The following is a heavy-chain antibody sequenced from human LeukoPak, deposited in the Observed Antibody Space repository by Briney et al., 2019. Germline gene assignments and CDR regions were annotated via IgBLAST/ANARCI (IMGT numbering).Heavy chain of an antibody. D-gene: IGHD1-1*01. CDR3: ASSRDNWRVCDY. CDR2: IIPVFGTA. Sequence: SVNVSCKASGGTFSSYAISWVRPAPGQGIEWMGGIIPVFGTANYAQKFQGRVTITADESTSPAYMELSSLRSEDTAVYYGASSRDNWRVCDYWGQGTLVSVSS. J-gene: IGHJ4*02. CDR1: GGTFSSYA. V-gene: IGHV1-69*01.